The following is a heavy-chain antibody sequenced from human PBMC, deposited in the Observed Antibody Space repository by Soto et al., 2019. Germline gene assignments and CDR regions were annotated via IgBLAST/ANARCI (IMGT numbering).Heavy chain of an antibody. CDR1: GYTFTSYG. CDR2: INAYNGNT. J-gene: IGHJ5*02. CDR3: ARVLPPFDP. Sequence: QVQLVQSGAEVKKPGASVKVSCKASGYTFTSYGISWVRQAPGQGLEWMGWINAYNGNTNYAQKRQGRVTMTTDTSTRTAYMELRSLRSAATAVYSCARVLPPFDPWGQGTLVTVSS. V-gene: IGHV1-18*01.